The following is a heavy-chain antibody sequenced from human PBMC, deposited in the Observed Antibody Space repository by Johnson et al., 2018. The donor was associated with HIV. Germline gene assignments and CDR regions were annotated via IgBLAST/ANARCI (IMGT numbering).Heavy chain of an antibody. V-gene: IGHV3-15*01. CDR3: AKDLNPDNWNPDAFDI. CDR1: GFTFSNAW. J-gene: IGHJ3*02. CDR2: IKSKTDGGTT. Sequence: EVQLVESGGGVVRPGGSLRLSCAASGFTFSNAWMSWVRQAPGKGLEWVGRIKSKTDGGTTDYAAPVKGRFTISRDDSKNTLYLQMNSLRAEDTAVYYCAKDLNPDNWNPDAFDIWGQGTMVTVSS. D-gene: IGHD1-20*01.